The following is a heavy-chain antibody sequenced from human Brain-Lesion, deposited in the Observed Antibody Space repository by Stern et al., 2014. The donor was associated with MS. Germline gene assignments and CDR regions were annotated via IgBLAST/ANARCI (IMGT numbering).Heavy chain of an antibody. CDR2: TGPGDSDT. V-gene: IGHV5-51*01. CDR1: GYRFTSNW. J-gene: IGHJ4*02. Sequence: EVQLVESGAEVKKPGESLKISCKGSGYRFTSNWYGWVRQMPGKGLEWMGITGPGDSDTRYSPSFQGQVTISADKSISTAYLQGSSLQASDTAMYYCARRGDSSSSGFDYWGQGTLVIVSS. D-gene: IGHD6-6*01. CDR3: ARRGDSSSSGFDY.